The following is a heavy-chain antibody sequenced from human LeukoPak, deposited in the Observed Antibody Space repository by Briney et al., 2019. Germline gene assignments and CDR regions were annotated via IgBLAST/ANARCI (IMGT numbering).Heavy chain of an antibody. V-gene: IGHV1-2*02. CDR1: GYTFTGYY. CDR3: ARESYSGTYREGYFDY. J-gene: IGHJ4*02. D-gene: IGHD1-26*01. CDR2: INPNSGGT. Sequence: AASVKVSCKASGYTFTGYYMHWVRQAPGQGLEWMGWINPNSGGTNYAQKFQGRVTMTRDTSISTAYMELSRLRSDDTAVYYCARESYSGTYREGYFDYWGQGTLVTVSS.